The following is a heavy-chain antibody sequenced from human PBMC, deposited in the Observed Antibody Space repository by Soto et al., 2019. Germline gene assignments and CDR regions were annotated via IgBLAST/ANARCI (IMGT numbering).Heavy chain of an antibody. Sequence: GGSLRLSCAASGFTFSSYGMHWVRQAPGKGLEWVAVIWYDGSNKYYADSVKGRFTISRDNSKNTLYLQMNSLRAEDTAVYYCAHLPGVPAAVIAVAGRGAFDIWGQGTMVTVSS. V-gene: IGHV3-33*01. D-gene: IGHD6-19*01. CDR2: IWYDGSNK. J-gene: IGHJ3*02. CDR1: GFTFSSYG. CDR3: AHLPGVPAAVIAVAGRGAFDI.